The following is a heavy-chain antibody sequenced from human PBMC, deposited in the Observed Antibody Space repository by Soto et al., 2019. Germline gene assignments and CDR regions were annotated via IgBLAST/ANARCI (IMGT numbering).Heavy chain of an antibody. Sequence: QVQLVESGGGLVKPGGSLRLSCAASGFTFSDYYMSWLRQAPGKGLEWVSYISSRTSTIFHADSGKGRFTICRDSVMNSRYLQMSGLRAAGTAVDCGVSGTTGAFFVYWGQGILVTVSS. CDR3: VSGTTGAFFVY. CDR2: ISSRTSTI. J-gene: IGHJ4*02. D-gene: IGHD2-8*02. CDR1: GFTFSDYY. V-gene: IGHV3-11*01.